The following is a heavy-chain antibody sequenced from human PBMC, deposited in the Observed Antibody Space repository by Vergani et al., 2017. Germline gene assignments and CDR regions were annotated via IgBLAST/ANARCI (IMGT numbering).Heavy chain of an antibody. CDR2: IIPSLATT. V-gene: IGHV1-69*11. CDR1: GGTFSSYA. D-gene: IGHD3-22*01. Sequence: QVQLVQSGAEVKKPGSSVKVSCKASGGTFSSYALNWVRQAPGQGLEWMGSIIPSLATTIYAQKFQGRVTITADESTSTAYMELISLRPEDTAVYYCAREGNYYDSTGFGPGGSFDWGPGTLVTVSS. J-gene: IGHJ4*02. CDR3: AREGNYYDSTGFGPGGSFD.